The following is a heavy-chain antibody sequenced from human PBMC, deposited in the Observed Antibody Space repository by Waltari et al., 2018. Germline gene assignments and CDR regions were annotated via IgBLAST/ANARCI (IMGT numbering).Heavy chain of an antibody. CDR2: INHSGST. V-gene: IGHV4-34*01. D-gene: IGHD3-9*01. CDR1: GGSFSGYY. J-gene: IGHJ4*02. CDR3: ARGPLGRYFDWLLSPSGYFDY. Sequence: QVQLQQWGAGLLKPSETLSLTCAVYGGSFSGYYWSWIRQPPGKGLEWIGEINHSGSTNYNPSLKSRVTISVDTSKNQFSLKLSSVTAADTAVYYCARGPLGRYFDWLLSPSGYFDYWGQGTLVTVSS.